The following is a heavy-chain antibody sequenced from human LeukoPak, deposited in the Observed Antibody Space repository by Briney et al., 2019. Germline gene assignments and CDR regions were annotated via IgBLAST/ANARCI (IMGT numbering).Heavy chain of an antibody. J-gene: IGHJ4*02. V-gene: IGHV4-31*03. CDR2: NYYGGST. CDR3: AEPTRGLFDY. CDR1: AGFTSSGDCY. Sequence: PSGTSLLPSSVAAGFTSSGDCYCCCSRPPPGGLVWGVGYNYYGGSTYYTPSVKSRVTISGDKSKNTLSLQLSCLSAADTAVYYSAEPTRGLFDYWGQGTLVTVSS. D-gene: IGHD5-12*01.